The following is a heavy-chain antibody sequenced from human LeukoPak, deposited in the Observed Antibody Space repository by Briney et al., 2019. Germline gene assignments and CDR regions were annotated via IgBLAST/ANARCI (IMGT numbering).Heavy chain of an antibody. D-gene: IGHD6-13*01. V-gene: IGHV4-4*07. CDR3: ARRLAAAGNEFFDY. J-gene: IGHJ4*02. CDR1: GASISSYY. CDR2: IYTSGST. Sequence: SETLSLTYTVSGASISSYYWSWIRQPAGKGLEWIGRIYTSGSTNYNPSLKSRVTMSVDTSKNQFSLKLSSVTAADTAVYYCARRLAAAGNEFFDYWGQGTLVTVSS.